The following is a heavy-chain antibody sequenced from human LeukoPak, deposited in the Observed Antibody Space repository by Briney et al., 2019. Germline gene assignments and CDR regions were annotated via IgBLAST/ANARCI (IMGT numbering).Heavy chain of an antibody. D-gene: IGHD2/OR15-2a*01. CDR3: ARVFYGGDYFDY. CDR1: GYTFTGYY. V-gene: IGHV1-2*02. CDR2: INPNSGGT. J-gene: IGHJ4*02. Sequence: ASVKVSCKASGYTFTGYYMHWVRQAPGQGLEWMGWINPNSGGTNYAQKFQGRVTMTRDTSISTAYMELSGLRSDDTAVYHCARVFYGGDYFDYWGQGTLVTVSS.